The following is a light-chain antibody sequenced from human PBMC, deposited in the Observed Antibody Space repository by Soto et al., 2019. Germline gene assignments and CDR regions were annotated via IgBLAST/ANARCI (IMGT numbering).Light chain of an antibody. J-gene: IGLJ1*01. Sequence: QSVLTQPPSVSEAPRQRVTISCSGSSSNIGNNAVNWYQQLPGKAPKLLIYYDDLLPSGVSDRFSGSKSGTSASLAISGLQSEVEVDYYCAAWDDSLNGYVFGTGTKVTVL. CDR1: SSNIGNNA. CDR2: YDD. CDR3: AAWDDSLNGYV. V-gene: IGLV1-36*01.